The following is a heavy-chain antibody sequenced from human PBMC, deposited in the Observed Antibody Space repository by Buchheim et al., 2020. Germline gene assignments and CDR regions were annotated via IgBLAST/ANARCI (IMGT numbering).Heavy chain of an antibody. CDR2: INRSGST. Sequence: QVQLQQWGAGLLKPSETLSLTCAVSGDSFSGYYWNWIRQPPGKGLEWIGEINRSGSTNYNPSLKSRVSVSVDTSKNQFSLKVTSVTAADTAVYYCAREGDDGGNSAGYWFDPWGQGTL. CDR3: AREGDDGGNSAGYWFDP. J-gene: IGHJ5*02. D-gene: IGHD4-23*01. CDR1: GDSFSGYY. V-gene: IGHV4-34*01.